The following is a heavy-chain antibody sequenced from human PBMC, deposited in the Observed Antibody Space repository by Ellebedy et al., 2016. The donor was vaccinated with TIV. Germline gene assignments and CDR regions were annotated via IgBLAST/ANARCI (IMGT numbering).Heavy chain of an antibody. CDR3: ARANSGTPAHIVVVTAKGPYYYGMDV. CDR1: GGTFSSYA. D-gene: IGHD2-21*02. V-gene: IGHV1-69*04. Sequence: AASVKVSCKASGGTFSSYAISWVRQAPGQGLEWMGRIIPILGIANYAQKFQGRVTITADKSTSTAYMELSSLRSEDKAVYYCARANSGTPAHIVVVTAKGPYYYGMDVWGQGTTVTVSS. CDR2: IIPILGIA. J-gene: IGHJ6*02.